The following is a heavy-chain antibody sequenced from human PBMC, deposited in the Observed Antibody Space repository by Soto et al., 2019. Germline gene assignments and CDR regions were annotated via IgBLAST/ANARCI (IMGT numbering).Heavy chain of an antibody. J-gene: IGHJ4*02. V-gene: IGHV5-51*01. Sequence: LGGSLKISCKVSGYSFTSYWIGWVRQMPGKGLEWMGIIYPGDSDTRYSPSFQGQVTISADKSISTAYLQWSSLKASDTAMYYCARQADGIAAAAVDYWGQGTLVTVSS. D-gene: IGHD6-13*01. CDR1: GYSFTSYW. CDR2: IYPGDSDT. CDR3: ARQADGIAAAAVDY.